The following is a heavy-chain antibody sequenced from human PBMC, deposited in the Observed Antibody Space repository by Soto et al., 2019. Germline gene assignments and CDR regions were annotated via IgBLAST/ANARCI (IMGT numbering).Heavy chain of an antibody. Sequence: WVRQAPGKGLEWISYISSSGLSIYYADSVKGRFTISRDNAKNSLYLQMNSLRAEDTAVYYCARSGNYRLDYWGPGTLVTVSS. D-gene: IGHD1-26*01. CDR3: ARSGNYRLDY. CDR2: ISSSGLSI. V-gene: IGHV3-48*03. J-gene: IGHJ4*02.